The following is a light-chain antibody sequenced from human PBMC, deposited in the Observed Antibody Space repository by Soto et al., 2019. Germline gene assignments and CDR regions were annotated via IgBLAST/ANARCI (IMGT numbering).Light chain of an antibody. CDR3: RQYGRSLRFA. V-gene: IGKV3-20*01. CDR2: GAP. Sequence: EIVLTQSPLALAVTPGEPASISCRSSQTVSRNLAWYQQKPGQAPRLPIFGAPRRATGIPDRFSGSGSGTDFTLTITRLEPEDFAVYYCRQYGRSLRFAFGGGPKV. J-gene: IGKJ4*01. CDR1: QTVSRN.